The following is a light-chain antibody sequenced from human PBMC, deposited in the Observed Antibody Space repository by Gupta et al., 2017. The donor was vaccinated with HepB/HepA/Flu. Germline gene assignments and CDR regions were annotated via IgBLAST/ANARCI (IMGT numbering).Light chain of an antibody. V-gene: IGLV10-54*04. CDR1: HNNVGNQG. CDR2: RNN. CDR3: SAWDSGLSAWV. J-gene: IGLJ3*02. Sequence: QAGLPQPPSVSRALRQTATLTCTGNHNNVGNQGAAWLQQHQGHPPKLLSFRNNNRPSGISERFSASRSRNTASLTISGLQAEDEADYYCSAWDSGLSAWVFGGGTKLTVL.